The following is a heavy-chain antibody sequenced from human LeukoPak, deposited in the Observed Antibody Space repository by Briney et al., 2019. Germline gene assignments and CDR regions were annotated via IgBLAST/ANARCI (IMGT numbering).Heavy chain of an antibody. J-gene: IGHJ4*02. V-gene: IGHV1-69*13. CDR3: ARLQPRIYYFDY. Sequence: ASVKVSCKASGGTFSSYAISWVRQAPGQGLEWMGGIIPIFGTPDYAQKFQGRVTITADESTSTAYMELSRLRSDDTAVYYCARLQPRIYYFDYWGQGTLVTVSS. D-gene: IGHD2-15*01. CDR2: IIPIFGTP. CDR1: GGTFSSYA.